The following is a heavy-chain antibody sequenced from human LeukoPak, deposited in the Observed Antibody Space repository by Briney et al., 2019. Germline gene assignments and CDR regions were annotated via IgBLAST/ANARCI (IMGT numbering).Heavy chain of an antibody. CDR2: ISYDGSNK. V-gene: IGHV3-30*03. Sequence: PGRSLRLSCAASGFTFSSYGMHWVRQAPGKGLEWVAVISYDGSNKYYADSVKGRFTISRDNSKNTLYLQMNSLRVEDTAVYYCARRLPIAGGSSHAFNVWGQGTMVTVSS. D-gene: IGHD6-13*01. CDR3: ARRLPIAGGSSHAFNV. CDR1: GFTFSSYG. J-gene: IGHJ3*01.